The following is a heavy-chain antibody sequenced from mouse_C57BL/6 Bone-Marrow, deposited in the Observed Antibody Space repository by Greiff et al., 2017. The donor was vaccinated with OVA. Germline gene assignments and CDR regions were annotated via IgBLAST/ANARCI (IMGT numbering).Heavy chain of an antibody. CDR2: ISNGGGST. Sequence: EVKLQESGGGLVQPGGSLKLSCAASGFTFSDYYMYWVRQTPEKRLEWVAYISNGGGSTSYPDTVKGRFTISRDNAKNTLYLQLSRLKSEDTAMYYCAIQSGVVFDYWGQGTTLTVSS. J-gene: IGHJ2*01. V-gene: IGHV5-12*01. CDR3: AIQSGVVFDY. D-gene: IGHD1-1*01. CDR1: GFTFSDYY.